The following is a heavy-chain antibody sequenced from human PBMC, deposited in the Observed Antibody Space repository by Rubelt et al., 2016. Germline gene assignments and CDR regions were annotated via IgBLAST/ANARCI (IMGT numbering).Heavy chain of an antibody. D-gene: IGHD1-1*01. J-gene: IGHJ4*02. CDR3: ARGWNDYVDH. CDR1: GYTFTSYA. CDR2: IHAGNGNT. V-gene: IGHV1-3*01. Sequence: QVQLVQSGAEVKKPGASVKVSCKASGYTFTSYAMHWVRQAPGQRLEWMGWIHAGNGNTKYSQKFQGRVTITRDTAASTAYMELGSLRSEDTAVYYCARGWNDYVDHWGQGTLVTVSS.